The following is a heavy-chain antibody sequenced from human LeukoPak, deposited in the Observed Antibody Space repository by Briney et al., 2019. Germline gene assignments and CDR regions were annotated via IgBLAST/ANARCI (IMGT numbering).Heavy chain of an antibody. J-gene: IGHJ4*02. CDR1: GYTLTELS. CDR2: FDPECGET. D-gene: IGHD3-22*01. CDR3: ATGGYDSSGLYFDY. V-gene: IGHV1-24*01. Sequence: ASVKVSCKVSGYTLTELSMHWVRQAPGKGLEWMGGFDPECGETIYAQKFQGRVTMTEDTSTDTAYMELSSLRSEDTAVYYCATGGYDSSGLYFDYWGQGTLVTVSS.